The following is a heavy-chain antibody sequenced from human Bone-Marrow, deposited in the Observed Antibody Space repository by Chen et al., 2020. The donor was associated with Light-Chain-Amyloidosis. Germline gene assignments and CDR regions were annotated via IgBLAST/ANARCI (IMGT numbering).Heavy chain of an antibody. J-gene: IGHJ6*02. CDR2: IWYDGSNQ. Sequence: QVQLVESGGDVVQPGRSLRLSCAASGFTFRSHGMHWVRQAPGKGLEWVAVIWYDGSNQYYADSVKGRFTISRDNSMNTLYLQMNSLRVEDTAVYYCARWADEKKMDVWGQGTTVTVSS. CDR3: ARWADEKKMDV. CDR1: GFTFRSHG. V-gene: IGHV3-33*01.